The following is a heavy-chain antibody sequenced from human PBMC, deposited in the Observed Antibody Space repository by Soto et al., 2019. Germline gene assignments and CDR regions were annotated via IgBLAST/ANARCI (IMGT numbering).Heavy chain of an antibody. CDR2: ISGSGGNT. Sequence: HPGGSLRLSCAASGFTFSSYAMSWVRQDPGKGLEWVSHISGSGGNTYYTDSVKGRFTISRDNSKNTLYLHMNSLRVEDTAVYYCAKVGEFHVDIVALLDHWGQGTLVTVSS. CDR3: AKVGEFHVDIVALLDH. J-gene: IGHJ4*02. CDR1: GFTFSSYA. D-gene: IGHD5-12*01. V-gene: IGHV3-23*01.